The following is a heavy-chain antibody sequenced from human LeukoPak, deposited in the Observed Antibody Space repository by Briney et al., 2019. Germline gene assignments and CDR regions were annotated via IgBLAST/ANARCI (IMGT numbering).Heavy chain of an antibody. Sequence: ASVKVSCKTSGYTFTDYYMHWVRQAPGQGLEWMGWINPNSGGTNYAQKLQGRVTMTTDTSTSTAYTELRSLRSDDTAVYYCARSYYGDYLYYFDYWGQGTLVTVSS. CDR2: INPNSGGT. CDR3: ARSYYGDYLYYFDY. CDR1: GYTFTDYY. V-gene: IGHV1-2*02. D-gene: IGHD4-17*01. J-gene: IGHJ4*02.